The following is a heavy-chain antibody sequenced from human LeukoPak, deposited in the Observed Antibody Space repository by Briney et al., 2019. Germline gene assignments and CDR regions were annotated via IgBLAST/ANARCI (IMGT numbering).Heavy chain of an antibody. D-gene: IGHD3-22*01. Sequence: SETLSLTCTVSGGSISSSNYYWGWIRQPPGKGLEWIGSIYYSGSTYYNPSLRSRVTISLDTSKNQFSLKLSSVTAADTAVYYCARTFYYDSSGYNPFYYWGQGTLVTVSS. CDR2: IYYSGST. CDR1: GGSISSSNYY. J-gene: IGHJ4*02. V-gene: IGHV4-39*01. CDR3: ARTFYYDSSGYNPFYY.